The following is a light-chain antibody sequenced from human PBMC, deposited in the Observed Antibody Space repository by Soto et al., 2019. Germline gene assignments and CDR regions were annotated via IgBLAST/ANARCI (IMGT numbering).Light chain of an antibody. CDR3: QQYNNWWT. CDR2: GAS. J-gene: IGKJ1*01. Sequence: EIVMTQSPDTLAVSPGERPTLSCRASQRISSNLAWYQQKPGHAPRLLIYGASTRATGIPARSSGSGSGTEFTLTISSLQSEDSAVYYCQQYNNWWTFGQGTNVDIK. CDR1: QRISSN. V-gene: IGKV3-15*01.